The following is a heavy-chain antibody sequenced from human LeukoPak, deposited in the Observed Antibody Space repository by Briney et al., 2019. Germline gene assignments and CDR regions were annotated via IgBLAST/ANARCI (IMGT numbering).Heavy chain of an antibody. D-gene: IGHD2-8*01. CDR2: MNPNSGNT. J-gene: IGHJ4*02. Sequence: ASVKVSCKASGGTFSSYAISWVRQAPGQGLEWMGWMNPNSGNTGYAQKFQGRVTMTRNTSISTAYMELSSLRSEDTAVYYCARGLNGHYWGQGTLVTVSS. CDR1: GGTFSSYA. V-gene: IGHV1-8*02. CDR3: ARGLNGHY.